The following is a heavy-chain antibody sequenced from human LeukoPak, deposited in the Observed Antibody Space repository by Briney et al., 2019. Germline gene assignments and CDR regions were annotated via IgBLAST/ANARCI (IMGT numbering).Heavy chain of an antibody. D-gene: IGHD1-26*01. CDR2: ISYDGSNK. V-gene: IGHV3-30*03. CDR3: ARGRGNSGSLDAFDI. J-gene: IGHJ3*02. Sequence: PGGSLRLSCAASGFTFSSYGMHWVRQAPGKGLEWVAVISYDGSNKYYADSVKGRFTISRDNSKNTLYLQMNSLRAQDTAVYYCARGRGNSGSLDAFDIWGQGTMVTVSS. CDR1: GFTFSSYG.